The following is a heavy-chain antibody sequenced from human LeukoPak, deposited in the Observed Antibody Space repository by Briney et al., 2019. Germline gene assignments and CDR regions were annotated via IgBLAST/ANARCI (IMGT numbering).Heavy chain of an antibody. CDR1: GFSLSSYF. CDR2: ITNTGRST. D-gene: IGHD6-25*01. J-gene: IGHJ4*02. CDR3: AREASGNYHVFDS. Sequence: GSLRLSCEASGFSLSSYFISWLRQAPGKGLEWISYITNTGRSTNYADAVKGRFTISRDNGKQSVYLEMTDLRAEDTAVYYCAREASGNYHVFDSWGQGTLVIVSS. V-gene: IGHV3-11*04.